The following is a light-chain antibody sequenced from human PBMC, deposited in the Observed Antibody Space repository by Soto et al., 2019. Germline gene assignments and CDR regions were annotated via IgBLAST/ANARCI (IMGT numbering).Light chain of an antibody. CDR2: RAS. Sequence: DIQTTQSPSTLSASVGDRVTITCRASQSISIWLAWYQQKPGEAPKLLIYRASVFKSGVPSRFSGSGSGTEFTLTISSLQPDDFATYYCQQYQSYPLTFGQGTKVEIK. CDR3: QQYQSYPLT. V-gene: IGKV1-5*03. J-gene: IGKJ1*01. CDR1: QSISIW.